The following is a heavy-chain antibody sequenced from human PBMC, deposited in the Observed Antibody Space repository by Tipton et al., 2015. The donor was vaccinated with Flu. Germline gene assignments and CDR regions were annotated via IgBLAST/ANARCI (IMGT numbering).Heavy chain of an antibody. CDR3: ARAGSGWCLFIN. D-gene: IGHD6-19*01. V-gene: IGHV4-39*07. CDR1: GDSISTSSYY. CDR2: IYYSEST. Sequence: TLSLTSTVSGDSISTSSYYWGWIRQPPGKGLEWIGSIYYSESTYYNPSLKSRVTISVDTPKNQFSLKLSSVTAADTAVYYCARAGSGWCLFINWGQGTLVTVSS. J-gene: IGHJ4*02.